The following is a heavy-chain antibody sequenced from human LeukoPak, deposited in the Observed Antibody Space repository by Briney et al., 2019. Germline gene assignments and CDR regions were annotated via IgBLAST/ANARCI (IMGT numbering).Heavy chain of an antibody. CDR3: AKDWAPYCGGDCYFNY. CDR2: ISYDGSNK. Sequence: GRTLRLSCAATGFIFNNYGMHWVRQAPGKGLEWVAVISYDGSNKNYADCVKGRFTISRDSSKNTVYLQMNSLRVEDTAVYYCAKDWAPYCGGDCYFNYWGQGTLVTVSS. J-gene: IGHJ4*02. CDR1: GFIFNNYG. V-gene: IGHV3-30*18. D-gene: IGHD2-21*02.